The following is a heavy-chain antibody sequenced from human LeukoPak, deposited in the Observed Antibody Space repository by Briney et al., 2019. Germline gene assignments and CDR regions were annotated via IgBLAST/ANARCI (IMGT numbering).Heavy chain of an antibody. CDR2: LISDGSST. V-gene: IGHV3-74*01. CDR1: EFTFSSYW. D-gene: IGHD2-15*01. J-gene: IGHJ6*02. Sequence: GGSLRLSCAASEFTFSSYWMHWVRQAPGKGLVWVSGLISDGSSTSYADSVKGRFTISRDNAKNTLYLHMNSLRAEDTAVYYCAAMGYCSDGGCHDFYGVDVWGQGTTVTVSS. CDR3: AAMGYCSDGGCHDFYGVDV.